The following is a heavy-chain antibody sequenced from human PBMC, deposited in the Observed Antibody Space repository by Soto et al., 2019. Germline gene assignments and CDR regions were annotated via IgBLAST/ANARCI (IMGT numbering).Heavy chain of an antibody. V-gene: IGHV3-15*01. CDR1: GFTFSNAW. CDR3: TTPTANNWRRFHSCYYGMDV. Sequence: GGSLRLSCAASGFTFSNAWMSWVRQAPGKGLEWVGRIKSKADGGTTDYAAPVKGRFSISRDDSKDTLYLQMNGLEIEDTAVYYCTTPTANNWRRFHSCYYGMDVWGQGTTVTVSS. CDR2: IKSKADGGTT. D-gene: IGHD1-20*01. J-gene: IGHJ6*02.